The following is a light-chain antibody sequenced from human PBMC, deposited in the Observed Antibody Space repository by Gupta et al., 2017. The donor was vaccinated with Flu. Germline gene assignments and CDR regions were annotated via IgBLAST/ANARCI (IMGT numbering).Light chain of an antibody. CDR1: TGAVASDDY. CDR2: STT. J-gene: IGLJ3*02. V-gene: IGLV7-43*01. Sequence: QTVVTQEPSLTVSPGGTVTLTCASGTGAVASDDYLSWFQQKPEQAPKSLIFSTTHKHSWTPARFSGSVLGGKAALTLSNVQPEDEADYYCLLYYDGAWVFGGGTKLTVL. CDR3: LLYYDGAWV.